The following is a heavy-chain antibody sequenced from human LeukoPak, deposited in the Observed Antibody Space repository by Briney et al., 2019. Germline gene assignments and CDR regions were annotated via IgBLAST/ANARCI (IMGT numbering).Heavy chain of an antibody. CDR3: AKGSGWEVSYYYYYMDV. CDR1: GFTFSSYG. V-gene: IGHV3-30*02. D-gene: IGHD1-26*01. J-gene: IGHJ6*03. CDR2: IRYDGSNK. Sequence: GGSLRLSCAASGFTFSSYGMHWVRQAPGKGLEWVAFIRYDGSNKYYADSVKGRFTISRDNSKNTLYLQMNSLRAEDTAVYYCAKGSGWEVSYYYYYMDVWGKGTTVTISS.